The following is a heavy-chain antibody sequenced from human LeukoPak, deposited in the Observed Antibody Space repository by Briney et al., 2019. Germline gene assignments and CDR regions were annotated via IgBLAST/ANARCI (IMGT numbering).Heavy chain of an antibody. V-gene: IGHV3-23*01. CDR2: ISGSGGST. CDR3: AKVSVAYDSSGYYPFYFDY. CDR1: RFTFSSYA. D-gene: IGHD3-22*01. J-gene: IGHJ4*02. Sequence: GGSLRLTCAASRFTFSSYAMSWVRQAPGKGLEWVSAISGSGGSTYYADSVKGRFTISRDYSKNTLYLQMNSLRAEDTAVYYCAKVSVAYDSSGYYPFYFDYWGQGTLVTVSS.